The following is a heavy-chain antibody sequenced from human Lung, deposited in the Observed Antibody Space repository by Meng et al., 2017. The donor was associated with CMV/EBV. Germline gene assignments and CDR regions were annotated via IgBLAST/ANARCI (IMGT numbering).Heavy chain of an antibody. D-gene: IGHD5-12*01. V-gene: IGHV4-59*01. CDR1: GGSISGYY. J-gene: IGHJ6*02. CDR3: ARATGGNGLVAYYYYGLDV. CDR2: IYYTGST. Sequence: SETLSLTCAVSGGSISGYYWSWIRQPPGKGLEWIGYIYYTGSTNYNPSLKSRVTISLDTSKNQFSLKLRSVTAADTAVYYCARATGGNGLVAYYYYGLDVWGQGTRVTVSS.